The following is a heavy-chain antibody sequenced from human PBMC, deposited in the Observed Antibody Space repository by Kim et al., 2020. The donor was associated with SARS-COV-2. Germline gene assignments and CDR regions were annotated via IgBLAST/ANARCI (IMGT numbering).Heavy chain of an antibody. Sequence: GGSLRLSCAASGFTFSSYWMHWVRQAPGKGLVWVSRINSDGSSTSYADSVKGRFTISRDNAKNTLYLQMNSLRAEDTAVYYCARGPGYSGYDLAHWGQGTLVTVSS. CDR2: INSDGSST. CDR3: ARGPGYSGYDLAH. D-gene: IGHD5-12*01. V-gene: IGHV3-74*01. J-gene: IGHJ4*02. CDR1: GFTFSSYW.